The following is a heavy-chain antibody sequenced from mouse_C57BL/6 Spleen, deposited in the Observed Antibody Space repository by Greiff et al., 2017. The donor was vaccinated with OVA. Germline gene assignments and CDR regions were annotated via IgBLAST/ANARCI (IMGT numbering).Heavy chain of an antibody. Sequence: EVQLVESGGGLVQPGGSLKLSCAASGFTFSDYYMYWVRQTPEKRLEWVAYISNGGGSTYYPDTVKGRFTISRDNAKNTLYLQMSRLKSEDTAMYDCARRGYGSSYDWYFDVWGTGTTVTVSS. CDR3: ARRGYGSSYDWYFDV. CDR2: ISNGGGST. J-gene: IGHJ1*03. CDR1: GFTFSDYY. V-gene: IGHV5-12*01. D-gene: IGHD1-1*01.